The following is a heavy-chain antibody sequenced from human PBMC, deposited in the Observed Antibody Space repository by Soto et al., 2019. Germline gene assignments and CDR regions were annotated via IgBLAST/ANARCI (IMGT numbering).Heavy chain of an antibody. V-gene: IGHV3-30*04. CDR3: SGSLNS. CDR1: DFIFSHYP. Sequence: GGSLRLSCVASDFIFSHYPLHWIRQAPDRGLEWVAVISFDGNTQYYADSVKGRFIIYRDNAKNSLYLQMSSLTAEDSALYYCSGSLNSWGQGTLVTVSS. CDR2: ISFDGNTQ. J-gene: IGHJ4*02.